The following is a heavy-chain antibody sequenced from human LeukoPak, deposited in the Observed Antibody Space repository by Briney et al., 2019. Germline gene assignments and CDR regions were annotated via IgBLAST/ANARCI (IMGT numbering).Heavy chain of an antibody. Sequence: SETLSLTCTVSGGSISSYYWSWIRQPPGKGLEWIGYVYYSGSTNYNPSLKSRVTISVDTSKNQFSLKLSSVTAADTAVYYCARALTFSGWTHIWGQGAMVTVSS. CDR1: GGSISSYY. CDR2: VYYSGST. D-gene: IGHD6-19*01. J-gene: IGHJ3*02. CDR3: ARALTFSGWTHI. V-gene: IGHV4-59*01.